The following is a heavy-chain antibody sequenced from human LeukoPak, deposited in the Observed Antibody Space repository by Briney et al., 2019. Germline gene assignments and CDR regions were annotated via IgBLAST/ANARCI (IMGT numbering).Heavy chain of an antibody. CDR1: GGSISSENYY. D-gene: IGHD3-22*01. V-gene: IGHV4-61*02. Sequence: SQTLSLTCSVSGGSISSENYYWSWIRQPAGKGLEWIGRIYTGGSANYNPSLKSRVTISVDTSKNQFSLKLNSVTAADTAVYYCARGVYLDGSGYYFRYFDSWGQGTLVTVSS. CDR3: ARGVYLDGSGYYFRYFDS. J-gene: IGHJ4*02. CDR2: IYTGGSA.